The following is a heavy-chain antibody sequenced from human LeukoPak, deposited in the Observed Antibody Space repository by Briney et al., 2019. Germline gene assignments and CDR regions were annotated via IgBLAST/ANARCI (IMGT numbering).Heavy chain of an antibody. CDR2: IYHIGKT. V-gene: IGHV4-38-2*01. Sequence: SETLSLTCAASNSSISSGYFWGWIRQSPGKGLEWVGSIYHIGKTYYNPSLRSRLIISVDTSKNQLSLSLNSLTAADSALYYCARGAGAFGSSSYHFDCWGQGILVTVSS. CDR1: NSSISSGYF. D-gene: IGHD6-6*01. CDR3: ARGAGAFGSSSYHFDC. J-gene: IGHJ4*02.